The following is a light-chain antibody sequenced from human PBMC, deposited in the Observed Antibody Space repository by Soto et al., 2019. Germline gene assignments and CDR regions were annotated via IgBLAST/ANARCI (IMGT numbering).Light chain of an antibody. CDR3: QSYDISLSASV. CDR1: NSNIGSNT. Sequence: QSVLTQPPSASGTPGQRVTISCSGSNSNIGSNTVNWYQQLPGTAPKFLIYANNIRPSGVPDRLSGSKSGASASLAITGLQAEDEADYYCQSYDISLSASVFGGGTKLTVL. V-gene: IGLV1-44*01. J-gene: IGLJ2*01. CDR2: ANN.